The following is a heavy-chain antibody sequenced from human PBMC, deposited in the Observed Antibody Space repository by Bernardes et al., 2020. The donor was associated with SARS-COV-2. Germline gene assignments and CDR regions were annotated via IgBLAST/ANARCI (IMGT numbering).Heavy chain of an antibody. CDR2: INTDGSIT. V-gene: IGHV3-74*01. D-gene: IGHD2-2*02. CDR3: ARPGYTASRLAY. CDR1: GFTFSSFW. J-gene: IGHJ4*02. Sequence: GGSLRLSCAASGFTFSSFWMQWVRQAPGKGLVWVSRINTDGSITNYADSVKGRFTVSRDNAKNTYYLQMNSLRAEDTAVYYCARPGYTASRLAYWGQGTLVTVSS.